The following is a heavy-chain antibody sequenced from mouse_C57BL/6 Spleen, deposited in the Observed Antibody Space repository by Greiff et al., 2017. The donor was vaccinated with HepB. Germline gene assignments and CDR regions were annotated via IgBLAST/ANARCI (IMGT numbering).Heavy chain of an antibody. Sequence: DVMLVESGGGLVKPGGSLKLSCAASGFTLSDYGMHWVRQAPEKGLEWVAYISSGSSTIYYADTVKGRFPISRDNAKNTLFLQMTSLRSADTAMYYSAISSVYAMDYWGQGTSGTVSS. D-gene: IGHD3-2*02. CDR1: GFTLSDYG. V-gene: IGHV5-17*01. CDR3: AISSVYAMDY. CDR2: ISSGSSTI. J-gene: IGHJ4*01.